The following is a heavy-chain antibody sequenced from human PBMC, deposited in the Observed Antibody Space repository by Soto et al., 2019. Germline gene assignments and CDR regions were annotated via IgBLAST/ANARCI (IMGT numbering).Heavy chain of an antibody. J-gene: IGHJ4*02. Sequence: EVQLLESGGGLVQPGGSLRLSCAASGFTFSSYAMSWVRQAPGKGLEWVSAISGSGGSTYYADSVKGRFTISRDNSKNSLYLQMNSLRAEDTAVYYCARDWYYGSGSYYNYPLDYWGQGTLVTVSS. V-gene: IGHV3-23*01. CDR1: GFTFSSYA. CDR3: ARDWYYGSGSYYNYPLDY. CDR2: ISGSGGST. D-gene: IGHD3-10*01.